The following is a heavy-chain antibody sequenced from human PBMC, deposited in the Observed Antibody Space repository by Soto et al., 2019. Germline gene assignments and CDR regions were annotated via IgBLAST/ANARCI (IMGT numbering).Heavy chain of an antibody. CDR3: VRTSLVVAAATREDY. CDR1: GFTFSSYW. Sequence: EVQLVESGGGLVQPGGSLRLSCAASGFTFSSYWMHWVRQAPGKGLVWVSRINSDGSSTSYADSVKGRFTISRANAKNTLYLQRNSLRAEDTAVYYCVRTSLVVAAATREDYWGQGTLVTVSS. D-gene: IGHD2-15*01. CDR2: INSDGSST. V-gene: IGHV3-74*01. J-gene: IGHJ4*02.